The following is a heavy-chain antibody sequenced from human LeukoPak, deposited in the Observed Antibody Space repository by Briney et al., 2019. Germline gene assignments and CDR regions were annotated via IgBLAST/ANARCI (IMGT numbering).Heavy chain of an antibody. Sequence: GGSLRLSCVASGFTLSSNYMNWVRQAPGKGLEWVSVIYSGGSTYYADSVKGRFTISRDDSKNTLYLQMNSLKTEDTAVYYCTPAQWFGESENYWGQGTLVTVSS. V-gene: IGHV3-66*01. CDR1: GFTLSSNY. D-gene: IGHD3-10*01. J-gene: IGHJ4*02. CDR3: TPAQWFGESENY. CDR2: IYSGGST.